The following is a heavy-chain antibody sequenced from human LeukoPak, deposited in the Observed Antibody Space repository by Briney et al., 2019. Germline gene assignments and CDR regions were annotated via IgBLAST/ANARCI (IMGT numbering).Heavy chain of an antibody. Sequence: GGSLRLSCAASGFTFSSYAMRWVRQAPGKGLEWVAVISYDGSNKYYADSVKGRFTISRDNSKNTLYLQMNSLRAEDMAVYYCVREGNYASGFEYWGQGTLVTVSS. CDR3: VREGNYASGFEY. D-gene: IGHD1-7*01. V-gene: IGHV3-30-3*01. CDR1: GFTFSSYA. J-gene: IGHJ4*02. CDR2: ISYDGSNK.